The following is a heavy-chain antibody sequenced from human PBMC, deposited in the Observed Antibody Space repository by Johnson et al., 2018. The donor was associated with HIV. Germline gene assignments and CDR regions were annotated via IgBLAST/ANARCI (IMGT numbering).Heavy chain of an antibody. CDR3: ARTGVLGAFDI. V-gene: IGHV3-13*01. D-gene: IGHD2-8*02. CDR2: IGTAGDT. Sequence: VQLVESGGGLVQPGGSLRLSCAASGFTFSSYAMSWVRQAPGKGLEWVSTIGTAGDTYYAGSVKGRFTISRENANNSLYLQMNSLRAGDTAVYYCARTGVLGAFDIWGQGTMVTVSS. J-gene: IGHJ3*02. CDR1: GFTFSSYA.